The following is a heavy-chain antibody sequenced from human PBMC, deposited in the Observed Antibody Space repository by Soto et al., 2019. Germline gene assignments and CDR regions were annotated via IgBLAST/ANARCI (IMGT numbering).Heavy chain of an antibody. D-gene: IGHD6-6*01. CDR3: ARDSYSSSPSDAFDI. CDR2: ISSSSSYI. V-gene: IGHV3-21*01. Sequence: GESLKISCAASGFTFSSYSMNWVRQAPGKGLEWVSSISSSSSYIHYADSVKGRFTISRDNAKNSLYLQMNSLRAEDTAVYYCARDSYSSSPSDAFDIWGQGTMVTVSS. CDR1: GFTFSSYS. J-gene: IGHJ3*02.